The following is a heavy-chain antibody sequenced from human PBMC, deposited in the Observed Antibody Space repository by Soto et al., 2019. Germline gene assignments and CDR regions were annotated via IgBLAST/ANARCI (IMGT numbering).Heavy chain of an antibody. CDR2: IYSGGST. V-gene: IGHV3-53*01. CDR1: GFTVSSNY. J-gene: IGHJ3*02. Sequence: VWSLRLSFAASGFTVSSNYMSWVRQAPGKGLEWVSVIYSGGSTYYADSVKGLFTISRDNSKNTLYLQMNSLRAEDTAVYYCAREQDYDFWSGDVGALDIWGQGTMVTV. CDR3: AREQDYDFWSGDVGALDI. D-gene: IGHD3-3*01.